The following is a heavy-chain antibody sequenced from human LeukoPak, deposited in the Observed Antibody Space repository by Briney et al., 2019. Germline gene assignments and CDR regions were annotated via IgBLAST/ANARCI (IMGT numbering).Heavy chain of an antibody. D-gene: IGHD2-2*02. CDR1: GGTFSSYA. CDR2: IIPIFGTA. V-gene: IGHV1-69*13. J-gene: IGHJ5*02. CDR3: AREEHQLLYYNWFDP. Sequence: SVKVSCKASGGTFSSYAISWVRQAPRQGLEWMGGIIPIFGTANYAQKFQGRVTITADESTSTAYMELSSLRSEDTAVYYCAREEHQLLYYNWFDPWGQGTLVTVSS.